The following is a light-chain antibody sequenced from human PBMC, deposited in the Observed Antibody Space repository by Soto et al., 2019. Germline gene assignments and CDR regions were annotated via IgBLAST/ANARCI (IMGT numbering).Light chain of an antibody. CDR2: KGT. V-gene: IGLV2-23*01. CDR1: SDAVGAYNS. CDR3: CSSAPESTYV. J-gene: IGLJ1*01. Sequence: QSALAQPASVSGSPGQSITISCTGTSDAVGAYNSVSWYQQLPHKAPQVILYKGTQRPSGVSSRFSGSTSGNAASLTIAGIQAYDEADYFCCSSAPESTYVFGTGTK.